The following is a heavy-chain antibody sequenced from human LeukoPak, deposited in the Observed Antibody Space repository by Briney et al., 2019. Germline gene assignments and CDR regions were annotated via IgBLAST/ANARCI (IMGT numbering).Heavy chain of an antibody. V-gene: IGHV1-69*06. CDR2: IIPIFGTA. CDR1: GYTFTSYG. Sequence: GASVKVSCKASGYTFTSYGISWVRQAPGQGLEWMGGIIPIFGTANYAQKFQGRVTITADKSTSTAYMELSSLRSEDTAVYYCAQAALIRFFTGYYMDVWGKGTTVTVSS. J-gene: IGHJ6*03. D-gene: IGHD3-16*01. CDR3: AQAALIRFFTGYYMDV.